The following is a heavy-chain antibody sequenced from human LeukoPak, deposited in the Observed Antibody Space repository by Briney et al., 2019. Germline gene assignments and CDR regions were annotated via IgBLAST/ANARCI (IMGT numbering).Heavy chain of an antibody. Sequence: KASETLSLTCVVSGASISSSDWWSWVRQSPGKGLEWIGEIYYTGSRNYNPSLKSRVAMSVDTSKNQFSLKLTSVTAADTAEYYCARAVHPQRVPVKDAYGLDVWGQGTTVTVSS. CDR3: ARAVHPQRVPVKDAYGLDV. CDR2: IYYTGSR. V-gene: IGHV4-4*02. D-gene: IGHD2-8*02. J-gene: IGHJ6*02. CDR1: GASISSSDW.